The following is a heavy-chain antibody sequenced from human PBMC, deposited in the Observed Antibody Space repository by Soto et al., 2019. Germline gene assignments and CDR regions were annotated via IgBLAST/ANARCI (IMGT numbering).Heavy chain of an antibody. J-gene: IGHJ6*02. CDR1: GFTFTNYF. CDR2: ISPYDGRT. D-gene: IGHD6-25*01. Sequence: QVQLVQSGAEVKKPGASVKVSCKASGFTFTNYFFHWVRQAPRQGLEWMGIISPYDGRTNYVQRLQGRVTMTSDTSTSTVYMELSSLRSEDTAVYYCARGDGRGSSGFYYYYGMDVWGHGTTVTVSS. CDR3: ARGDGRGSSGFYYYYGMDV. V-gene: IGHV1-46*01.